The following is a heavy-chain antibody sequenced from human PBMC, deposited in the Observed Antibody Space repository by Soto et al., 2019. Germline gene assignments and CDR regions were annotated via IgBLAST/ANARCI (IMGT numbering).Heavy chain of an antibody. CDR3: ARGGSLYWYFDL. V-gene: IGHV1-3*01. D-gene: IGHD1-26*01. CDR2: INAGNGNT. CDR1: GYTFTSYA. J-gene: IGHJ2*01. Sequence: QVQLVQSGAEVKKPGASVKVSCKASGYTFTSYAMHWVRQAPGQRLEWMGWINAGNGNTKYSKKFQGRVTITRDTSTSTAYMELSSLRSEDTDVYYCARGGSLYWYFDLWGRGTQVTVSS.